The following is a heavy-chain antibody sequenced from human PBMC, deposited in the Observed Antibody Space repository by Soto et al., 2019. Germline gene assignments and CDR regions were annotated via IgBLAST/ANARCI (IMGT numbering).Heavy chain of an antibody. Sequence: LXLSFASSGLTFSSHWMHWVRQAPGKGLVWVSRINSDGSSTSYADSVKGRFTISRDNAKNTLYLQVNSLRAEDTAVYYCARESVSSGWYYFDYWGQGTPVTVYS. CDR3: ARESVSSGWYYFDY. CDR1: GLTFSSHW. J-gene: IGHJ4*02. V-gene: IGHV3-74*01. CDR2: INSDGSST. D-gene: IGHD6-19*01.